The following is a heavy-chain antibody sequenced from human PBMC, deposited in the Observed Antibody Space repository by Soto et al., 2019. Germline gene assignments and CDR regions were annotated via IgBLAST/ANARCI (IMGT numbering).Heavy chain of an antibody. V-gene: IGHV4-31*03. CDR1: GGSISSGGYY. CDR3: ARGESITMWYYFDY. CDR2: IYYSGST. Sequence: QVQLQESGPGLVKPSQTLSLTCTVSGGSISSGGYYWSWIRQHPGKGLEWIGYIYYSGSTYYNPSLKSRVNISVDTSKNQFSLKLSSVTAADTAVYYCARGESITMWYYFDYWGQGTLVTVSS. D-gene: IGHD3-10*02. J-gene: IGHJ4*02.